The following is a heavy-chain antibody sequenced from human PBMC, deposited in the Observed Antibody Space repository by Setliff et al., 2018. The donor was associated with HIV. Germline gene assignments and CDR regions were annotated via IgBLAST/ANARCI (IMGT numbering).Heavy chain of an antibody. CDR2: IYTSGST. CDR3: ARENGRTNYYYYYGMDV. V-gene: IGHV4-61*02. Sequence: SETLSLPCTVSGGSISSGTYYWSWVRQPAGKGLEWIGRIYTSGSTNYNPSLKSRVTISLDTSKNQFSLKLSSVTAADTAVYYCARENGRTNYYYYYGMDVWGQGTTVTVS. J-gene: IGHJ6*02. CDR1: GGSISSGTYY.